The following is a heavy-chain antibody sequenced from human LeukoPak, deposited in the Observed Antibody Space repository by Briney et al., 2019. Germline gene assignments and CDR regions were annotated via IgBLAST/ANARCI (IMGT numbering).Heavy chain of an antibody. CDR3: ARDGRYCRGGSCYFDY. Sequence: ASVKVSCKASGYTFTSYYMHWVRQAPGQGLQWMGIINPSGGSTSCAQKFQGRVTMTRDTPTSTVYMELSSLRSEDTAVYYCARDGRYCRGGSCYFDYWGQGTLVTVSS. J-gene: IGHJ4*02. V-gene: IGHV1-46*01. CDR2: INPSGGST. D-gene: IGHD2-15*01. CDR1: GYTFTSYY.